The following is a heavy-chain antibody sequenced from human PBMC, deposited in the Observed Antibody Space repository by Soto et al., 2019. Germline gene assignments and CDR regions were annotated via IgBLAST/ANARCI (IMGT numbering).Heavy chain of an antibody. V-gene: IGHV3-23*01. D-gene: IGHD3-10*01. CDR1: GFTFSSYA. Sequence: EVQLLESGGGLVQPGGSLRLSCAASGFTFSSYAMSWVRQAPGKGLEWVSAISGSGGSTYYADSVKGRFTISSDNSKNTLYLQMNSMRAEDTAVYYCAKAPGITRDPFDYWGQGTLVTVSS. J-gene: IGHJ4*02. CDR2: ISGSGGST. CDR3: AKAPGITRDPFDY.